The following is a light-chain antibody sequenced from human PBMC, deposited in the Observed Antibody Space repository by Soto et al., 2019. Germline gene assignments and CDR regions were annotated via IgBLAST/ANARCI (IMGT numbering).Light chain of an antibody. CDR2: GAS. CDR1: QSVSNN. V-gene: IGKV3-15*01. J-gene: IGKJ2*01. Sequence: EIVMTQSPATLSVSPGERATLSCRASQSVSNNLAWYQQKPGQAPRLLVYGASTRASGIPARFSGSGSGTEFTLTISSLQSEDFAVYYCQQYNDWPPYTFGQGTKLEIK. CDR3: QQYNDWPPYT.